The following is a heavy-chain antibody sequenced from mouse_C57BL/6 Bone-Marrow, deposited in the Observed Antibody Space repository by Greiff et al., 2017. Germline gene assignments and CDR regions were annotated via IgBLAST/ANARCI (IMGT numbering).Heavy chain of an antibody. CDR2: LSNLAYSI. CDR1: GFTFSDYG. Sequence: EVKLMESGGGLVQPGGSLKLSCAASGFTFSDYGMAWVRQAPRKGPEWVAFLSNLAYSIYYADTVTGRFTISRENAKNTLYLEMSSLRSEDTAMYYCARRLRFYAMDYWGQGTSVTVSS. V-gene: IGHV5-15*01. CDR3: ARRLRFYAMDY. J-gene: IGHJ4*01. D-gene: IGHD1-1*01.